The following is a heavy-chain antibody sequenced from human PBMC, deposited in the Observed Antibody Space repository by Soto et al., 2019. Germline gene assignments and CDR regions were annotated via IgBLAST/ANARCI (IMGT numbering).Heavy chain of an antibody. Sequence: GGSLRLSCGASGFTFSDYDMSWIRQAPGKGLEWVSYISSSGSTIYYADSVKGRFTISRDNAKNSLYLQMNSLRAEDTAVYYCAREGRSGLGELDPWGQGTLVTVSS. V-gene: IGHV3-11*01. CDR2: ISSSGSTI. CDR1: GFTFSDYD. J-gene: IGHJ5*02. CDR3: AREGRSGLGELDP.